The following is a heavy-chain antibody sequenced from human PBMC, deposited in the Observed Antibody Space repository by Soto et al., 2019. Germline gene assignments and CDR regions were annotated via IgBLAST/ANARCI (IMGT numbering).Heavy chain of an antibody. V-gene: IGHV1-46*01. CDR2: INPDGDVT. D-gene: IGHD3-10*01. J-gene: IGHJ5*02. CDR3: AREGYGSGTSPILFDP. Sequence: ASVKVSCQASVHTFTGNYMHWVRQAAGQGLEWMGRINPDGDVTTYAHKLRGRVTLTREMSTITSYMELRSLRAEDTDVYYCAREGYGSGTSPILFDPWGQGTLVTVSS. CDR1: VHTFTGNY.